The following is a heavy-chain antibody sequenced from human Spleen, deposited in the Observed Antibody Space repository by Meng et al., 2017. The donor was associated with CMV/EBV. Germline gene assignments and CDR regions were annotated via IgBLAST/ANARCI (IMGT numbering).Heavy chain of an antibody. CDR1: GYSISSAYY. D-gene: IGHD6-6*01. Sequence: SETLSLTCTVFGYSISSAYYWGWIRQPPGKGLEWIGYIYYSGSTYYNPSLKSRVTISVDTSKNQFSLKLSSVTAADTAVYYCARDLEGSSLYYYYGMDVWGQGTTVTVSS. CDR2: IYYSGST. J-gene: IGHJ6*02. V-gene: IGHV4-38-2*02. CDR3: ARDLEGSSLYYYYGMDV.